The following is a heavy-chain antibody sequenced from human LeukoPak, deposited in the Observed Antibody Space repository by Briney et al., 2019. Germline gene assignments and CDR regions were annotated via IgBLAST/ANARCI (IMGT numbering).Heavy chain of an antibody. CDR2: TNTDGSST. J-gene: IGHJ1*01. CDR1: GFTFSSYW. V-gene: IGHV3-74*03. Sequence: GGSLRLSCAASGFTFSSYWMHWVRQAPGKGLVWVSGTNTDGSSTMYAGSVKGRFTIARDNAKNTLYLQMNSLRAEDTAVYYCYGANAEHWGQGTLVTVSS. D-gene: IGHD4-23*01. CDR3: YGANAEH.